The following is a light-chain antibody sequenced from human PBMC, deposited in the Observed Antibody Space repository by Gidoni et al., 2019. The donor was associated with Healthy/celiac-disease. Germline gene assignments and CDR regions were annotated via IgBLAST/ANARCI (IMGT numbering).Light chain of an antibody. CDR1: SSDVGSYNL. CDR3: CSYAGSKV. CDR2: EVS. V-gene: IGLV2-23*02. Sequence: QSALTQPDSVSGSPGQSITISCTGTSSDVGSYNLVSWYQQHPSKAPKLMIYEVSKRPSGVSNRFSGSKSGNTASLTISGLQAEDEADYYCCSYAGSKVFGGGTKLTVL. J-gene: IGLJ3*02.